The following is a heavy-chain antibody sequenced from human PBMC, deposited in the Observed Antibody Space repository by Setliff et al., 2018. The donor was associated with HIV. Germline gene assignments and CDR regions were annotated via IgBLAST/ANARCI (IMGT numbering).Heavy chain of an antibody. J-gene: IGHJ6*03. CDR1: GGSFSDYS. CDR3: ARSGFGYYYYYMDV. CDR2: IHHSGRT. D-gene: IGHD3-10*01. V-gene: IGHV4-34*01. Sequence: TSETLSLTCAVYGGSFSDYSWTWIRRPPGKGLEWIGEIHHSGRTDYNPSLTSRVTMSVDSSKNQFSLKLRSVTAADTAVYYCARSGFGYYYYYMDVWGKGTTVTVSS.